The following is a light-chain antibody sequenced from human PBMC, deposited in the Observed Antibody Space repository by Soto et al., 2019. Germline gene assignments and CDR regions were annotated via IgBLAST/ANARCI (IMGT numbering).Light chain of an antibody. J-gene: IGKJ5*01. CDR1: QSISCW. CDR2: KAS. V-gene: IGKV1-5*03. Sequence: DIQMTQSPSTLSAFVGDRVTITCRASQSISCWLAWYQQKPGKAPKSLIYKASSLESGVPSRFSGGGSGTEFTLTISSLQPDDFAIYYCQQYNSYPLTFGQGTRLEIK. CDR3: QQYNSYPLT.